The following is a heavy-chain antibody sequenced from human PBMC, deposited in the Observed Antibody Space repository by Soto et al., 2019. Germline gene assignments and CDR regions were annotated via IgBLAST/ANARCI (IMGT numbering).Heavy chain of an antibody. J-gene: IGHJ4*02. CDR2: ISYDGSNK. CDR3: AKKIADISGKYSIEY. D-gene: IGHD3-22*01. CDR1: GFAFSTYS. Sequence: PGRSVRLSCAASGFAFSTYSMHWVGQAPGKGLEWVAVISYDGSNKYYADSVKGRFTISRDNSKNTLYLQMDSLSSEDTAVYYCAKKIADISGKYSIEYSGQGTLVTV. V-gene: IGHV3-30*18.